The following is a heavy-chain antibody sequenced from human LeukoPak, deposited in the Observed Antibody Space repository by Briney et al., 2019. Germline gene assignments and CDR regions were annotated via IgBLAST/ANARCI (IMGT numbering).Heavy chain of an antibody. J-gene: IGHJ5*02. CDR3: ARHSGSRRFDP. CDR1: GDSISSYY. Sequence: SETLSLTCTVSGDSISSYYWSWIRQSPGKRLEWIGYIHHDGSTSYNPSLRSRVTISLDTSKNQFSLRLTSVTAADTAVYHCARHSGSRRFDPWGQGSLVTVSS. V-gene: IGHV4-59*08. D-gene: IGHD1-26*01. CDR2: IHHDGST.